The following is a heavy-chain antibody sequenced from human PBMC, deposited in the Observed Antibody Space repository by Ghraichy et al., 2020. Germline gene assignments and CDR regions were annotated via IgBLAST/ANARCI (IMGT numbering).Heavy chain of an antibody. CDR1: GYTFTGYY. D-gene: IGHD3/OR15-3a*01. CDR3: ARGMERDFLGSPQFDY. J-gene: IGHJ4*02. Sequence: ASVKVSCKASGYTFTGYYMHWVRQAPGQGLEWMGWINPNSGGTNYAQKFQGRVTMTRDTSISTAYMELSRLRSDDTAVYYCARGMERDFLGSPQFDYWGQGTLVTVSS. V-gene: IGHV1-2*02. CDR2: INPNSGGT.